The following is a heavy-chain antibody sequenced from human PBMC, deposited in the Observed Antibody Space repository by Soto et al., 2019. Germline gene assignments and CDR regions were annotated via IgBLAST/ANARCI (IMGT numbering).Heavy chain of an antibody. D-gene: IGHD3-22*01. CDR3: ARDQYYDSSGFDAFDI. J-gene: IGHJ3*02. V-gene: IGHV3-21*05. CDR1: GFTFSTYS. Sequence: GGSLRLSCAASGFTFSTYSMNWVRQTPGKGLEWVSYISSSSYTNYADSVKGRFTISRDNAKNSLYLQMNSLRAEDTAVYYCARDQYYDSSGFDAFDIWGQGTMVTVSS. CDR2: ISSSSYT.